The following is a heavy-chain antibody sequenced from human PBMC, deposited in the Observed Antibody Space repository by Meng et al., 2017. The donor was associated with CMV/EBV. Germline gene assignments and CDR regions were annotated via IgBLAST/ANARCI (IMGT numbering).Heavy chain of an antibody. V-gene: IGHV4-34*01. Sequence: SETLSLTCAVYGGSFSGYYWSWIRQPPGKGLEWIGEINLSGSTNYNPSLKSRVTISVDTSKNQFSLKLSSVTAANTAVYYCFGSFTYYYGMDVWGQGTTVTVSS. CDR2: INLSGST. D-gene: IGHD3-16*01. J-gene: IGHJ6*02. CDR3: FGSFTYYYGMDV. CDR1: GGSFSGYY.